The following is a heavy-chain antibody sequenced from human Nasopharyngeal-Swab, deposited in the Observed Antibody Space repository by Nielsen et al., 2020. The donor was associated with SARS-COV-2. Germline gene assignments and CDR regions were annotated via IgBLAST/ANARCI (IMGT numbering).Heavy chain of an antibody. CDR2: INHSGST. CDR1: GGSFSGYS. D-gene: IGHD2-21*01. V-gene: IGHV4-34*01. J-gene: IGHJ5*02. Sequence: SETLSLTCAVYGGSFSGYSWTWIRQPPGRGLEWIGEINHSGSTKYNPSLKSRVTISIDTSKNQFSLKLRSVTAADTAVYYCARGLEDVQMVLVVIGFSYWLDPRGQGTLVTVSS. CDR3: ARGLEDVQMVLVVIGFSYWLDP.